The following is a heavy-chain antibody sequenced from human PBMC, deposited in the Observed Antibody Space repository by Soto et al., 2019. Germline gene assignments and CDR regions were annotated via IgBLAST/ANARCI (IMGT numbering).Heavy chain of an antibody. D-gene: IGHD1-26*01. CDR2: ISWNSGSI. Sequence: EVQLVESGGGLVQPGRSLRLSCAASGFTFDDYAMHWVRQAPGKGLEWVSGISWNSGSIGYADSVKGRFTISRDNAKNSLYLQMNSLRAEDTAWYYCAKDIAPAGRSSYHARSFDYWGQGTLVTVSS. CDR1: GFTFDDYA. CDR3: AKDIAPAGRSSYHARSFDY. J-gene: IGHJ4*02. V-gene: IGHV3-9*01.